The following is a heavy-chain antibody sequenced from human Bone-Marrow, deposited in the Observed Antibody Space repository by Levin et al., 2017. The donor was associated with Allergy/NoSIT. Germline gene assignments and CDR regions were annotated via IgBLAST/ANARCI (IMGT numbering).Heavy chain of an antibody. D-gene: IGHD3-10*02. CDR3: ARGIIGDVRVAHKEAFDI. CDR2: ISSSGSDM. CDR1: GFTFSIYS. Sequence: GGSLRLSCTVSGFTFSIYSINWVRQAPGKGLEWVSSISSSGSDMYYVDSVKGRFTISRDNAKNSLTLQMNSLRVEDTAVYYCARGIIGDVRVAHKEAFDIRGQGTMVSVSS. J-gene: IGHJ3*02. V-gene: IGHV3-21*01.